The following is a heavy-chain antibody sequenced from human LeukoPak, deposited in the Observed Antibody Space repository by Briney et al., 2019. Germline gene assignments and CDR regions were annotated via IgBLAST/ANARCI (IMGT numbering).Heavy chain of an antibody. CDR2: IFYSGSN. D-gene: IGHD3-22*01. CDR3: ARQGTSGSYLTGFDV. Sequence: PSETLSLTCTVSSGSINTYYWIWLRQPPGKGLEWMGYIFYSGSNTYNPSLSSRLTISVDTSKNQFSLELSSVTAADTAVYYCARQGTSGSYLTGFDVWGQGTTVTVSS. J-gene: IGHJ6*02. V-gene: IGHV4-59*08. CDR1: SGSINTYY.